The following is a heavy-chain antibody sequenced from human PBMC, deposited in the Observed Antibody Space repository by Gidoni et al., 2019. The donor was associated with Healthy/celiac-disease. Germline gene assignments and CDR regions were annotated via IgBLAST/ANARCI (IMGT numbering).Heavy chain of an antibody. J-gene: IGHJ3*02. D-gene: IGHD4-17*01. CDR3: ARDLGGDYGAFDI. CDR2: INPNSGGT. V-gene: IGHV1-2*02. CDR1: GYTFTGYY. Sequence: QVQLVQSGAEVKKHGASVKVSCKAAGYTFTGYYMHWVRQAPGQGLEWMGWINPNSGGTNYAQKFQGRVTMTRDTSISTAYMGLSRLRSDDTAVYYCARDLGGDYGAFDIWGQGTMVTVSS.